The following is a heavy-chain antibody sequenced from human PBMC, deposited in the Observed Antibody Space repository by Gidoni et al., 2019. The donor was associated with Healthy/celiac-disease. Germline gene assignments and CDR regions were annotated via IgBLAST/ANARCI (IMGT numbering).Heavy chain of an antibody. CDR3: AKDSWDALFDY. V-gene: IGHV3-30*18. Sequence: QVQLVESGRGVVQPGRSLRLSCAASGFTFSSYGMHWVRQAPGKGLEWVAVISYDGSNKYYADSVKGRFTISRDNSKNTLYLQMNSLRAEDTAVYYCAKDSWDALFDYWGQGTLVTVSS. D-gene: IGHD1-26*01. J-gene: IGHJ4*02. CDR2: ISYDGSNK. CDR1: GFTFSSYG.